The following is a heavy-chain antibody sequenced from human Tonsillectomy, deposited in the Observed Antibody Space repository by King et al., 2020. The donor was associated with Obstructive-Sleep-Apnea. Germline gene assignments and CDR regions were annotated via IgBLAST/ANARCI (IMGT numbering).Heavy chain of an antibody. J-gene: IGHJ4*02. D-gene: IGHD3-22*01. V-gene: IGHV3-21*01. CDR1: GFTFSSYS. Sequence: VQLVESGGGLVKPGGSLRLSCAASGFTFSSYSMNWVRQAPGKGLEWVSSISSSSSYIYYADSVKGRFTISRDNAKNSLYLQMNSLRAEETAVYYWAGVLRGGWLLDYWGQGTLVTVSS. CDR3: AGVLRGGWLLDY. CDR2: ISSSSSYI.